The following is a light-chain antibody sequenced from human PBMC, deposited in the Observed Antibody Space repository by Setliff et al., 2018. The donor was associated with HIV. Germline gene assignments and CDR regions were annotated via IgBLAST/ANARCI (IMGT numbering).Light chain of an antibody. V-gene: IGLV2-14*01. Sequence: QSVLTQPASVSGSPGQSITISCTGTSSDVGGYSYVSWYQQHPGKAPKLIIYEVRNRPSGVSDRFSGSKSGNTAPLTISGLQAEDEADYYCSSYASTNTLPFGTGTKVT. CDR2: EVR. CDR1: SSDVGGYSY. J-gene: IGLJ1*01. CDR3: SSYASTNTLP.